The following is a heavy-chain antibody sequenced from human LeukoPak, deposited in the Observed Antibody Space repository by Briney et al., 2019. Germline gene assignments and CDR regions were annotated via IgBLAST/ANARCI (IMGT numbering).Heavy chain of an antibody. V-gene: IGHV1-18*01. CDR1: GYTFTSYG. CDR3: ARGGITIFGVDQEYYFDY. Sequence: ASVKVSCKGSGYTFTSYGISWVRQAPGQGLEWMAWISAYNGNTNYAQKLQGRVTMTTDTSTSTAYMELRSLRSDDTAVYYCARGGITIFGVDQEYYFDYWGQGTLVTVSS. CDR2: ISAYNGNT. J-gene: IGHJ4*02. D-gene: IGHD3-3*01.